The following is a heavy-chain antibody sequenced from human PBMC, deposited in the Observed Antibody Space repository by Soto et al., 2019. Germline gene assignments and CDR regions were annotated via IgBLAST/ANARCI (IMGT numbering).Heavy chain of an antibody. CDR1: GYTLTELS. J-gene: IGHJ6*02. CDR3: ATRGASYDILTGYPYYYYGMDV. CDR2: FDPEDGET. Sequence: ASVNVSCKVSGYTLTELSMHWVRQAPGKGLEWMGGFDPEDGETIYAQKFQGRVTMTEDTSTDTAYMEMSSLRSEDTAVYYCATRGASYDILTGYPYYYYGMDVWGQGTTVTVSS. V-gene: IGHV1-24*01. D-gene: IGHD3-9*01.